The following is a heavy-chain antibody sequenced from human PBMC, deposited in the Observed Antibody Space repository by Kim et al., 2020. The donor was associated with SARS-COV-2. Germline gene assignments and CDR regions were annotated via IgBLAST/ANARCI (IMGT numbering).Heavy chain of an antibody. Sequence: SETLSLTCAVYGGSFSGYYWSWIRQPPGKGLEWIGEINHSGSTNYNPSLKSRVTISVDTSKNQFSLKLSSVTAADTAVYYCARLHSPDLYSSSWYVWSHDDYWGQGTLVTVSS. D-gene: IGHD6-13*01. J-gene: IGHJ4*02. CDR3: ARLHSPDLYSSSWYVWSHDDY. V-gene: IGHV4-34*01. CDR2: INHSGST. CDR1: GGSFSGYY.